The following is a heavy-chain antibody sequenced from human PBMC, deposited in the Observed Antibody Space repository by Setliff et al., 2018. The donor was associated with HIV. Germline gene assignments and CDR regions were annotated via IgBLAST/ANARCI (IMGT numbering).Heavy chain of an antibody. V-gene: IGHV4-4*02. D-gene: IGHD3-3*01. Sequence: SETLSLTCNVSGDSVSGSNWWTWVRRSPQKGLEWIGEVYHSGATNYNPSLKSRVTISVDTSKNQFSLKLSSVTAADTAVFYCARGRAETYYDFWGGYSNWFDPWGQGTLVTVSS. CDR3: ARGRAETYYDFWGGYSNWFDP. J-gene: IGHJ5*02. CDR1: GDSVSGSNW. CDR2: VYHSGAT.